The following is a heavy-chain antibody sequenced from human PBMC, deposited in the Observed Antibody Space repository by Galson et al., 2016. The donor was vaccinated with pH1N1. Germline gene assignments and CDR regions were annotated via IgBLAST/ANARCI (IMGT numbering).Heavy chain of an antibody. Sequence: SLRLSCATSGFTFSSNAMSWVRQAPGKGLEWISTISNDALTTYYADSVKGRFTISRDNSKKTAYLQMNTLSDEDTAVYFCAKTVGSTLGHWGQGTLVTVSS. V-gene: IGHV3-23*01. CDR3: AKTVGSTLGH. CDR2: ISNDALTT. J-gene: IGHJ4*02. D-gene: IGHD2-15*01. CDR1: GFTFSSNA.